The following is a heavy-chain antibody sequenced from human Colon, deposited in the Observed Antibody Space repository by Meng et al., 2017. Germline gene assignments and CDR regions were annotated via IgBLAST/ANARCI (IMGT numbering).Heavy chain of an antibody. CDR2: NYYSGST. V-gene: IGHV4-59*08. D-gene: IGHD3-16*02. Sequence: QLQESGPGLCKPSMTLSLTFACSVCSISTYYWSWIRQPPGKGLEWIGNNYYSGSTNYNPSLASRVTISVDSSKNQFSLKLSSVTAADTAVYYCARHQNGGTYPLDYWGQGTLVTASS. CDR1: VCSISTYY. J-gene: IGHJ4*02. CDR3: ARHQNGGTYPLDY.